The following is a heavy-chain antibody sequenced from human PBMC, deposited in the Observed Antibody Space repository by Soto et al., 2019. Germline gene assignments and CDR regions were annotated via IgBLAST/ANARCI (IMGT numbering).Heavy chain of an antibody. CDR3: AKDARCYPRGA. CDR2: IHYGGNT. V-gene: IGHV4-39*01. D-gene: IGHD2-15*01. CDR1: GGSISSSNFY. J-gene: IGHJ4*02. Sequence: SETLSLTCAVSGGSISSSNFYWGWFRQPPGKGLVWIGSIHYGGNTYYSPSLESRATISVDTSKNQFSLNVSSVTAADTAVYYCAKDARCYPRGAWGPGSLVTVYS.